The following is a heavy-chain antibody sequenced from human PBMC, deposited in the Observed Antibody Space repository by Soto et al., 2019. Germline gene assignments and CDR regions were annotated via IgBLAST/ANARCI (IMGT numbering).Heavy chain of an antibody. CDR2: IHHSGST. D-gene: IGHD3-22*01. CDR1: GGSFSGYY. J-gene: IGHJ4*02. Sequence: SETLSLTCAVYGGSFSGYYWRWIRQPPGKGPEWICEIHHSGSTNYKTSLKSRVTISVDTSKKQFSLKLSSVTAADTAVYYCARGGDYHDNTGFHXWGQGTLVTVSX. CDR3: ARGGDYHDNTGFHX. V-gene: IGHV4-34*01.